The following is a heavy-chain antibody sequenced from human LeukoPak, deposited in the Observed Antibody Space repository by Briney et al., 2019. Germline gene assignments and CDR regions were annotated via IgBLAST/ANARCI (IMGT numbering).Heavy chain of an antibody. CDR1: GYSFTSYW. Sequence: GESLKISCKGSGYSFTSYWIGWVRQMPGKGLEWMGIIYPGDSDTRYSPSFQGQVTISADKSISTAYLQWSSLKASDTAMYYCARLISQESSWHYFDYWGQGTLVTVSS. CDR3: ARLISQESSWHYFDY. J-gene: IGHJ4*02. D-gene: IGHD6-13*01. CDR2: IYPGDSDT. V-gene: IGHV5-51*01.